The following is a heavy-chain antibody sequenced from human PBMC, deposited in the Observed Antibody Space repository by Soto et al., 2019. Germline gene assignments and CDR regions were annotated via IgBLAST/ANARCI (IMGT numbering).Heavy chain of an antibody. CDR3: TGEVASGY. CDR2: ISRDGGTK. Sequence: QVQLVESGGGVVQPGRSLRLSCAVSGFTVSTYGMHWVRRAPGKGLEWVAVISRDGGTKYYADSMKGRFTISRDNSRNTLFLEMNSLRGDDMAVYYCTGEVASGYWGQGTLVTVSS. D-gene: IGHD2-8*02. J-gene: IGHJ4*02. V-gene: IGHV3-30*03. CDR1: GFTVSTYG.